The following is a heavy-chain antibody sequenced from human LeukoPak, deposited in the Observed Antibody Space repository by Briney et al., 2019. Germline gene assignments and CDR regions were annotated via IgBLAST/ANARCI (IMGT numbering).Heavy chain of an antibody. CDR2: ISASGGST. CDR1: GFTFSSYA. J-gene: IGHJ6*03. CDR3: AKPDYGSGSYLYYYYMDV. D-gene: IGHD3-10*01. Sequence: GGSLRLSCAASGFTFSSYAMSWVRQAPGKGLEWVSAISASGGSTYYADSVKGRFTISRDNSKNTLYLQMNSLRAEDTAVYYCAKPDYGSGSYLYYYYMDVWGKGTTVTVSS. V-gene: IGHV3-23*01.